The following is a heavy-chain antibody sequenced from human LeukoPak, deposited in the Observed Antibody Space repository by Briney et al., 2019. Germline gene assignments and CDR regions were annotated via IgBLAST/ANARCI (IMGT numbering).Heavy chain of an antibody. J-gene: IGHJ4*02. CDR2: IYYSGST. Sequence: PSETLSLTCTVSGGSISSGDYYWSWIRQPPGKGLEWIGYIYYSGSTYYNPSLKSRVTISVDTSKNQFSLKLSSVTAADTAVYYCARATVTSXXXFDYWGQGTXVTVSS. D-gene: IGHD4-17*01. V-gene: IGHV4-30-4*01. CDR3: ARATVTSXXXFDY. CDR1: GGSISSGDYY.